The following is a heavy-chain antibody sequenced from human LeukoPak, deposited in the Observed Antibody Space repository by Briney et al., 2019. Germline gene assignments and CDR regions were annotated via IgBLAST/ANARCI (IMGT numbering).Heavy chain of an antibody. CDR2: INHSGST. CDR1: GGSFSGYY. J-gene: IGHJ5*02. V-gene: IGHV4-34*01. CDR3: ARGRRKAEGYDFWSGYPKGWFDP. D-gene: IGHD3-3*01. Sequence: SETLSLTCAVYGGSFSGYYWSWIRQPPGKGLEWIGEINHSGSTNYNPSLKSRVTISVDTSKNQCPLKLSSVTAADTAVYYCARGRRKAEGYDFWSGYPKGWFDPRGQGTLVTVSS.